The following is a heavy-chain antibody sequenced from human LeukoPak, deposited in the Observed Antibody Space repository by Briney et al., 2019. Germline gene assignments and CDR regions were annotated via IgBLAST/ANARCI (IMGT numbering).Heavy chain of an antibody. CDR1: GGSFSGYY. J-gene: IGHJ5*02. CDR2: INHSGST. V-gene: IGHV4-34*01. Sequence: SETLSLTCVVYGGSFSGYYWSWIRQPPGKGLEWIGEINHSGSTNYNPSLKSRVTISVDTSKNQFSLKLSSVTAADTAVYYCARGPGSSSWYTYPAGGWFDPWGQGTLVTVSS. CDR3: ARGPGSSSWYTYPAGGWFDP. D-gene: IGHD6-13*01.